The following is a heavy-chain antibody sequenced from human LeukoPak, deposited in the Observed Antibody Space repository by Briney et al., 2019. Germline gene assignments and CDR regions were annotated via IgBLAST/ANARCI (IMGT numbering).Heavy chain of an antibody. CDR3: VKDRGGYNYGLGYFDY. CDR2: ISSNGFST. J-gene: IGHJ4*02. CDR1: GFTFSSYA. V-gene: IGHV3-64D*06. D-gene: IGHD5-18*01. Sequence: GRSLRLSCAASGFTFSSYAMHWVRQAPGKGLEYVSTISSNGFSTYYADSVKGRFTISRDNSKNTLYLQMSSLRAEDTAVYYYVKDRGGYNYGLGYFDYWGQGTLVTVSS.